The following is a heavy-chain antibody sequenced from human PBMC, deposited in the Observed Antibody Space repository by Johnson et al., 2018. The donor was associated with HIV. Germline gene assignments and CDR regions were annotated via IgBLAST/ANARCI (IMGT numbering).Heavy chain of an antibody. J-gene: IGHJ3*02. Sequence: QVQLVESGGGVVQPGGSLRLSCAASGFTFSSYGMHWVRQAPGKGLEWVAFIWHDGRDVYYADSVKGRFTVSRDNSKNAVYLQMNSLGAGDTDVYYCAKDQHGPLVPTVMRDDAFDIWGQGTMVTVSS. V-gene: IGHV3-33*03. CDR3: AKDQHGPLVPTVMRDDAFDI. CDR2: IWHDGRDV. CDR1: GFTFSSYG. D-gene: IGHD5-12*01.